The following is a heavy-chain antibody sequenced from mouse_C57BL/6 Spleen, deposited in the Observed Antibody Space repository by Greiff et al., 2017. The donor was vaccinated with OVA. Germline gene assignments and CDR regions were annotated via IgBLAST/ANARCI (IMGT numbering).Heavy chain of an antibody. D-gene: IGHD1-1*01. Sequence: EVQLQQSGPVLVKPGASVKMSCKASGYTFTDYYMNWVKQSHGKSLEWIGVINPYNGGTSYNQKFKGKATLTVDKSSSTAYMELNSLTSEDSAVYYCARGVLRSYYFDYWGQGTTLTVSS. CDR2: INPYNGGT. J-gene: IGHJ2*01. V-gene: IGHV1-19*01. CDR1: GYTFTDYY. CDR3: ARGVLRSYYFDY.